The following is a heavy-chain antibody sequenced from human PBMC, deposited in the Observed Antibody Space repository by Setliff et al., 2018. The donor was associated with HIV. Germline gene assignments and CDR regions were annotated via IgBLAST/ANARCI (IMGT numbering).Heavy chain of an antibody. D-gene: IGHD6-6*01. CDR1: GVSVGSGDYY. CDR2: IFHSGDT. Sequence: KSSETLSLTCSVSGVSVGSGDYYWHWFRQHPEKALEWIGYIFHSGDTYYNPSLKSRISMSVDTSKNQFSLELTSLTAADTAVYYCATRPRIAARPFDYWGQGMLVTVSS. J-gene: IGHJ4*02. CDR3: ATRPRIAARPFDY. V-gene: IGHV4-31*03.